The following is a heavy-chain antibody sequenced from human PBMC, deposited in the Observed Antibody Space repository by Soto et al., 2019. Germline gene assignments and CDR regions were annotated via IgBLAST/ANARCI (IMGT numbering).Heavy chain of an antibody. J-gene: IGHJ5*02. CDR1: GYTFTSYD. CDR3: ARAGKDCSSTSCYRDNWFDP. V-gene: IGHV1-8*01. Sequence: QVQLVQSGAEVKKPGASVKVSCKASGYTFTSYDINWVRQATGQGLEWMGWMNPNSGNTGYAQKFQGRVTMTRTTSISTAYMELSRLRSEDTALYYCARAGKDCSSTSCYRDNWFDPWGQGTLVTVSS. D-gene: IGHD2-2*01. CDR2: MNPNSGNT.